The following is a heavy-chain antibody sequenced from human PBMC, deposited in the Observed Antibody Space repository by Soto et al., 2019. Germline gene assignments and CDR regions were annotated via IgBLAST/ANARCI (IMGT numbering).Heavy chain of an antibody. CDR1: GYTFTGYY. J-gene: IGHJ6*02. Sequence: QVPLVQSGAEVKKPGASVQVSCKASGYTFTGYYMHWVRQAPGQGREWMGWINPNSGGPNYAQKFQGRVTMTRDTSISTAYMELSRLRSDDTAVYYFARKMLKLLDYGMDVWGQGTTVTVSS. V-gene: IGHV1-2*02. CDR3: ARKMLKLLDYGMDV. CDR2: INPNSGGP. D-gene: IGHD2-15*01.